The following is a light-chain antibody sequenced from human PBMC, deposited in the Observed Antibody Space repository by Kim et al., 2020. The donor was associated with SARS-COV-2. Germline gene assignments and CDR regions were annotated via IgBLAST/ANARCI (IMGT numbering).Light chain of an antibody. V-gene: IGLV3-19*01. CDR1: SLRNYY. CDR3: TSRDTRGHLNWV. Sequence: SSELTQDPAVSVALGQTVRITCQGDSLRNYYANWSPQKPGQAPVLVIYAKNNRPSGIPDRFSGSSSGNTASLTLTGTQAEDEADYYRTSRDTRGHLNWVF. J-gene: IGLJ3*02. CDR2: AKN.